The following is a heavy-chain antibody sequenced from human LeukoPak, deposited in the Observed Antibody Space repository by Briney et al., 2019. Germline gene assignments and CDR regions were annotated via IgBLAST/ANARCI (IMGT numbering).Heavy chain of an antibody. V-gene: IGHV1-8*02. Sequence: ASVKVSCKASGYTFTGYYMHWVRQATGQGLEWMGWMNPNSGNTGYAQKFQGRVTMTRNTSISTAYMELSSLRSEDTAVYYCARTAGATDPWGQGTLVTVSS. D-gene: IGHD1-26*01. CDR1: GYTFTGYY. CDR2: MNPNSGNT. CDR3: ARTAGATDP. J-gene: IGHJ5*02.